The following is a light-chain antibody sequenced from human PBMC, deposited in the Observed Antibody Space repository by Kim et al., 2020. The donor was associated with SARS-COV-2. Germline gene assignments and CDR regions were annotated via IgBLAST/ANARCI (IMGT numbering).Light chain of an antibody. CDR3: QQYDQWPFT. CDR1: QSVHRN. V-gene: IGKV3-15*01. CDR2: DAS. J-gene: IGKJ4*01. Sequence: EVVLTQSPATLSVSPGESVTLSCRASQSVHRNLAWYQQKPGQAPSLLIDDASTRATGIPARFSGSGSGTEFTLTISSLQPDDSAVYYCQQYDQWPFTFGGVTKVDIK.